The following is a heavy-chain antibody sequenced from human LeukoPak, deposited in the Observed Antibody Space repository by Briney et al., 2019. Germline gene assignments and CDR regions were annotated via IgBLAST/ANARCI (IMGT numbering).Heavy chain of an antibody. J-gene: IGHJ4*02. D-gene: IGHD5-24*01. CDR3: ARGGTIFTFFDY. CDR2: VYTGGNT. V-gene: IGHV4-61*02. Sequence: PSQTLSLTCTVSGGSLNIGDYYWSWIRQPAGKGLEWIGRVYTGGNTLYSPSLKSGVAISIDRSKNQFSLKLTSETAADTALYHCARGGTIFTFFDYWGQGIVVTVSS. CDR1: GGSLNIGDYY.